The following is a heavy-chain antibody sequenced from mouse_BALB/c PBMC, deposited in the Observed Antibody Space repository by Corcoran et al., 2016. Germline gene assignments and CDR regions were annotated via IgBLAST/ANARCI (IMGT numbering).Heavy chain of an antibody. J-gene: IGHJ4*01. CDR2: INTYTGEP. D-gene: IGHD2-3*01. CDR3: ARWLLRYYAMDY. V-gene: IGHV9-1*02. CDR1: GYTFTNYG. Sequence: QIQLVQSGPELKKPGETVKISCKASGYTFTNYGTNWVKQAPGKGLKWMGWINTYTGEPTYADDFKGRFAFSLETSASTAYLQINNLKNEDMATYFCARWLLRYYAMDYWGQGTSVTVSS.